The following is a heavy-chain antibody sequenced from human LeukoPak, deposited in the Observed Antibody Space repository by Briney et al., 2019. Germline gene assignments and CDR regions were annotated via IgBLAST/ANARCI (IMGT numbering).Heavy chain of an antibody. CDR3: ARSPGDIVVVPTYDFDY. CDR1: GGSISSYF. Sequence: SETLSLTCTVSGGSISSYFWSWIRQPAGKGLEWIGYIYYSGSTNYNPSLKSRVTISVDTSKNQFSLKLSSVTAADTAVYYCARSPGDIVVVPTYDFDYWGQGTLVTVSS. CDR2: IYYSGST. V-gene: IGHV4-59*01. D-gene: IGHD2-2*01. J-gene: IGHJ4*02.